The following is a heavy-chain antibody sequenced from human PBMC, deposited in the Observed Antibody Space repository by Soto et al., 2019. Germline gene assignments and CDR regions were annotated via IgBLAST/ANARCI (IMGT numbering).Heavy chain of an antibody. D-gene: IGHD2-2*01. J-gene: IGHJ4*02. Sequence: PGGSLRLSCAASGFTFSSYAMSWVRQAPGKGLEWVSAISGSGGSTYYAESVKGRFTISRDNSKNTLYLQMNSLRAEDTFVYYCAKGSGIVVVPAAILYWGQGTLVTVSS. CDR3: AKGSGIVVVPAAILY. V-gene: IGHV3-23*01. CDR2: ISGSGGST. CDR1: GFTFSSYA.